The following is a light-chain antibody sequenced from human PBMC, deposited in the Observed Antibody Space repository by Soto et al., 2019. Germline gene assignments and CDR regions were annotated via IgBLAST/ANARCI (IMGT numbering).Light chain of an antibody. V-gene: IGLV1-40*01. J-gene: IGLJ1*01. CDR2: GNS. CDR3: AAWDDSLSGRV. Sequence: QSVLTQPPSVSGAPGQRVTISCTGSSSNIGAGYDVHWYQQLPGTAPKLLIYGNSNRPSGVPDRFSGSKSGTSASLAISGLRSEDEADYYCAAWDDSLSGRVFGTGTKLTVL. CDR1: SSNIGAGYD.